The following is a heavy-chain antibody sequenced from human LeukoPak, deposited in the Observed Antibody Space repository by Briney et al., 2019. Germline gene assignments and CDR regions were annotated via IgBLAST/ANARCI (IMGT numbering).Heavy chain of an antibody. CDR2: IIPIFGTA. Sequence: ASVKVSCKASGGTFSSYAISWVRQAPGQGLEWMGGIIPIFGTANYAQKFQGRVTITADESTSTAYMELSSLRSEDTAVYYCARAWRGYYDSSGYYYTNFDYWGQGTLVTVSS. V-gene: IGHV1-69*13. CDR3: ARAWRGYYDSSGYYYTNFDY. D-gene: IGHD3-22*01. CDR1: GGTFSSYA. J-gene: IGHJ4*02.